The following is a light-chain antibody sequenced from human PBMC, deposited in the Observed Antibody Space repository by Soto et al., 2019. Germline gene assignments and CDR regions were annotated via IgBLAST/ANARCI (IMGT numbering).Light chain of an antibody. J-gene: IGKJ3*01. CDR3: QQRCNWPPFT. CDR2: DAS. Sequence: EIVLTQSPSTLSLSPGDRATLSCRASQSVSSYLVWYQQKPGQAPRLLIYDASNRATGIPARFSGSGSGTDFTLTISSLEPEDFAVYYCQQRCNWPPFTFGPGTKVEIK. CDR1: QSVSSY. V-gene: IGKV3-11*01.